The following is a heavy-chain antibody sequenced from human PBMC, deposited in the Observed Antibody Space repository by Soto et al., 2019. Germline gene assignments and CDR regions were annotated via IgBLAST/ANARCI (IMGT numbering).Heavy chain of an antibody. CDR1: GFTFSNDW. CDR2: IKSKTDGGTT. D-gene: IGHD4-17*01. V-gene: IGHV3-15*07. CDR3: STDSATETSY. J-gene: IGHJ4*02. Sequence: VQLVESGGGLVKPGGSLRLSCAAAGFTFSNDWMNWVRQAPGKGLEWVGRIKSKTDGGTTDYAAPGKGRFTISRADSKNTMYLQINSLKTEDTAVYYCSTDSATETSYWGQGTLVTVSS.